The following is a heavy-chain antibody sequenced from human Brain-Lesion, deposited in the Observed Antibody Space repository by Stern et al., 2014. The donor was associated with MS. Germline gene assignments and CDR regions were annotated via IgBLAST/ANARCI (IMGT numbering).Heavy chain of an antibody. CDR1: GGSISSSTYY. D-gene: IGHD1-26*01. CDR3: ARHDSVPRPSQLYSARDRGPGYFDY. CDR2: IYYSGFT. Sequence: QVQLQESGPGLVKPSETLSLTCTVSGGSISSSTYYWAWIRQPPGKGLEWIGNIYYSGFTYYNPSLKSRVTISVEMSKHQFSLKLSSVTAADTAIYYCARHDSVPRPSQLYSARDRGPGYFDYWGQGTLVTVSS. J-gene: IGHJ4*02. V-gene: IGHV4-39*01.